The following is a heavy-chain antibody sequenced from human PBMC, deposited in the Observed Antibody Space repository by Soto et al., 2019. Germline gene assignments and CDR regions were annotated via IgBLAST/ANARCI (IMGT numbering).Heavy chain of an antibody. D-gene: IGHD3-3*01. V-gene: IGHV3-48*01. CDR3: ARDAYDFWSCSKPPGFDI. J-gene: IGHJ3*02. CDR2: ISSSSSTI. CDR1: GFTFSSYS. Sequence: PGGSLRLSCAASGFTFSSYSMNWVRQAPGKGLEWVSYISSSSSTIYYADSVKGRSTISRDNAKNSLYLQMNSLRAEDTAVYYCARDAYDFWSCSKPPGFDIWFQGTMVTVSS.